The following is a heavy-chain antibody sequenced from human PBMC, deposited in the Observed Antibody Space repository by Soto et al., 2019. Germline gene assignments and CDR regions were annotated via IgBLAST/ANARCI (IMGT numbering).Heavy chain of an antibody. J-gene: IGHJ6*02. D-gene: IGHD3-3*01. CDR3: ARANYEKPHFYYYAMDV. V-gene: IGHV3-23*01. Sequence: GGSLRLSCAATGFTFSTYALSWVRQGPGKGLEWVSGISGNVGTKYYADSVKGRFTISRDNSQSALFLQMNSLKADDSAVYYCARANYEKPHFYYYAMDVWGLGTRVTVSS. CDR2: ISGNVGTK. CDR1: GFTFSTYA.